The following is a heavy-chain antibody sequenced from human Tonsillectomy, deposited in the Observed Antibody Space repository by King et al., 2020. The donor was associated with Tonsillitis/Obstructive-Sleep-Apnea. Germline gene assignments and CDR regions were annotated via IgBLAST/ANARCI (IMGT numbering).Heavy chain of an antibody. V-gene: IGHV3-11*05. CDR3: ARSPYYYYMDV. CDR1: GFTFSDYY. J-gene: IGHJ6*03. CDR2: ISSSSSYT. Sequence: VQLVESGGGLVKPGGSLRLSCAASGFTFSDYYMSWIRQAPGKGLEWVSYISSSSSYTNYAVSVKGRFTISRDNAKNSLYLQMNSLRAEDTAVYYCARSPYYYYMDVWGKGTTVTVSS.